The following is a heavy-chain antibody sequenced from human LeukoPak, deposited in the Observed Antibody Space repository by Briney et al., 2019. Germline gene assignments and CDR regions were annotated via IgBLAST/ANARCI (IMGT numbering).Heavy chain of an antibody. Sequence: SETLSLTCTVSGGSISSGDYYWSWIRQPPGKGLEWIGYIYYSGSTYYNPSLKSRVTISVDTSKNQFSLKLSSVTAADTAVYYRARSITALIRFDYYFDYWGQGTLVTVSS. J-gene: IGHJ4*02. CDR3: ARSITALIRFDYYFDY. V-gene: IGHV4-30-4*08. CDR2: IYYSGST. D-gene: IGHD3-3*01. CDR1: GGSISSGDYY.